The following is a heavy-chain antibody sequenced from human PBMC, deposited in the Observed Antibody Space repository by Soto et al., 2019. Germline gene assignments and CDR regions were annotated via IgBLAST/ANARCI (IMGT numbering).Heavy chain of an antibody. CDR2: IIPIFGTA. D-gene: IGHD3-3*01. J-gene: IGHJ4*02. Sequence: SVNVPCKDSGGTFSSYAISWVRQAPGQGLEWMGGIIPIFGTANYAQKFQGRVTITADESTSKAYMEMSSLRSEDTAVYYCARVEAISIRFLEWYPIAYWGQGNLVTVSS. V-gene: IGHV1-69*13. CDR1: GGTFSSYA. CDR3: ARVEAISIRFLEWYPIAY.